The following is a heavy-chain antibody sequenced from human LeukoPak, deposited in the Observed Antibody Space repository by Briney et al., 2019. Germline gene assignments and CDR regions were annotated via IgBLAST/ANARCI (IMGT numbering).Heavy chain of an antibody. CDR1: GYTFTSYG. J-gene: IGHJ4*02. D-gene: IGHD2-2*01. CDR3: ARGLVVVPAAADNYEDY. V-gene: IGHV1-18*01. Sequence: ASVKVSCKASGYTFTSYGISWVRQAPGQGLEWMGWISAYNGNTNYAQKLQGRVTMTTDTSTSTAYMELRSLRSDDTAVYYCARGLVVVPAAADNYEDYWGQGTLVTVSS. CDR2: ISAYNGNT.